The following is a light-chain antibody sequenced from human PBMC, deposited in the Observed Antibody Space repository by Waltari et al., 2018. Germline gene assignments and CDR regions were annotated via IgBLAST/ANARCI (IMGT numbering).Light chain of an antibody. CDR3: QQYYEWQT. CDR1: ETVTSH. CDR2: DVS. Sequence: EIVMTQSPAVLSVSPGQRATLSCRASETVTSHLAWYQQKPGQAPRLLIYDVSTRAAGIPARFSGSGSETEFTLTVTSLQSKDCAVYYCQQYYEWQTFGPGTKVEIK. J-gene: IGKJ1*01. V-gene: IGKV3D-15*01.